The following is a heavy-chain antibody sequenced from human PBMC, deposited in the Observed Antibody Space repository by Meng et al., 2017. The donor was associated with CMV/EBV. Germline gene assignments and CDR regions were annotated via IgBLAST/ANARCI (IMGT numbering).Heavy chain of an antibody. J-gene: IGHJ5*02. V-gene: IGHV4-61*02. CDR1: GGSISSGSYY. Sequence: QGELKQSGPGLVKPSQTLSLTCTVSGGSISSGSYYWSWIRQPAGKGLEWIGRIYTSGSTNYNPSLKGRVTISVDTSKNQFSLKLSSVTAADTAVYYCAREAFKVLFFPFDPWGQGTLVTVSS. D-gene: IGHD1-1*01. CDR3: AREAFKVLFFPFDP. CDR2: IYTSGST.